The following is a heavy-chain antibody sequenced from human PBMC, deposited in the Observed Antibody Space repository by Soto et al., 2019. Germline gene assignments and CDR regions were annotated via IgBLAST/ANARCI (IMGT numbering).Heavy chain of an antibody. V-gene: IGHV4-31*03. CDR3: AGCRSNYYGSGSYSY. Sequence: PSETLSLTCTVSGGSISSGGYYWSWIRQHPGKGLEWIGYIYYSGSTYYNPSLKSRVTISVDTSKNQFSLKLCSVTAADTAVYYCAGCRSNYYGSGSYSYWGQGTLVTVSS. J-gene: IGHJ4*02. CDR1: GGSISSGGYY. CDR2: IYYSGST. D-gene: IGHD3-10*01.